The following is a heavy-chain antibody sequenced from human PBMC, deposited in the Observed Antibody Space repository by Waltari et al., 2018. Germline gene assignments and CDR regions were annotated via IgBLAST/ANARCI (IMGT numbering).Heavy chain of an antibody. J-gene: IGHJ5*02. D-gene: IGHD2-2*01. CDR3: ARYNRYSSSTSCYSWFDP. CDR2: ICSGGSS. Sequence: QVQLQESGSGLVKPSESLSLTCTVPGGSISSYYWSWIRQPPGKGLEWIGEICSGGSSNCDPTHKARVAIAVNTTKNHCSLNLGSVNAADTGVYYCARYNRYSSSTSCYSWFDPWGQGTLVTVSS. V-gene: IGHV4-59*01. CDR1: GGSISSYY.